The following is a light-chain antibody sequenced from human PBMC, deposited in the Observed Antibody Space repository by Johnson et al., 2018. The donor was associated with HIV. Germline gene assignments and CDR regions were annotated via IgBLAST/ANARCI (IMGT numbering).Light chain of an antibody. Sequence: HSVLTQPPSVSAAPGQKVTISCSGSSSNIGRNYVSWYQQLPGTAPTLLIYENTKRPSGIPDRFCGSKSGTSATLGITGLQTGDEADYYCGTWDSSLSAYVFGTGTKVTVL. CDR2: ENT. CDR3: GTWDSSLSAYV. V-gene: IGLV1-51*02. CDR1: SSNIGRNY. J-gene: IGLJ1*01.